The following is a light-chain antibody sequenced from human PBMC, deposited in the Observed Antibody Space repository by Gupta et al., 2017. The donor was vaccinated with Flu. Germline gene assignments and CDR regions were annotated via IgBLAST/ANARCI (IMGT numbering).Light chain of an antibody. J-gene: IGKJ2*03. CDR1: QSIGSS. Sequence: EIVLTQSPDFQSVTPKEKVTITCRASQSIGSSLHWYQQKPDQSPKIVIKYASQSFSGVPPKFSGSGSGTDFTRTSNGLEAEDDETDYCHHHRSFGQGTKLEIK. V-gene: IGKV6-21*01. CDR2: YAS. CDR3: HHHRS.